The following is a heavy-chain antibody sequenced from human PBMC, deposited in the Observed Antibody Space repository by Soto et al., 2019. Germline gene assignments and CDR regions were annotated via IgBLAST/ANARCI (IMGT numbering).Heavy chain of an antibody. Sequence: XATLSLTCTVSGGSISSSSYYWGWIRQPPGKGLEWIGYIYYSGTTYYNPSLRSRSTISVDTPKNHFFLKLTSVTAADTAVYFCGRAGRRDGNSSPGRFDTWGQGILVTVPS. V-gene: IGHV4-39*07. CDR2: IYYSGTT. J-gene: IGHJ5*02. D-gene: IGHD1-26*01. CDR3: GRAGRRDGNSSPGRFDT. CDR1: GGSISSSSYY.